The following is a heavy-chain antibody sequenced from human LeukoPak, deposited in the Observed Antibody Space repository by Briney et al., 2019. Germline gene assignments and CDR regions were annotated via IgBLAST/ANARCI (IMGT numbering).Heavy chain of an antibody. Sequence: GGSLRLSCAASGFTFSSYAMHWVRQAPGKGLEWVANIKQDGSEKYYVDSVKGRFTISRDNAKNSLYLQMNSLRAEDTAVYYCAKRPTTVTSATNVHFDYWGQGTLVTVSS. CDR1: GFTFSSYA. D-gene: IGHD4-17*01. J-gene: IGHJ4*02. CDR3: AKRPTTVTSATNVHFDY. V-gene: IGHV3-7*03. CDR2: IKQDGSEK.